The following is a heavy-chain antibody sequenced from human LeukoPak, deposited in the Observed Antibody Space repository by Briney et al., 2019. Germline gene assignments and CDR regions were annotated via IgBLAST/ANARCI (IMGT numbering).Heavy chain of an antibody. V-gene: IGHV4-39*07. Sequence: KPSETLSLTCTVSGDSISSTSHYWAWVRQPPGKGLEWIGSIYYSGSTHYNPSPKSRVTISMDTSKNQFSLKLKSVTAADTALYYCARNCTADNDVSRSRDKWFDPWGHGTLVTVSS. CDR3: ARNCTADNDVSRSRDKWFDP. J-gene: IGHJ5*02. CDR1: GDSISSTSHY. D-gene: IGHD2-8*02. CDR2: IYYSGST.